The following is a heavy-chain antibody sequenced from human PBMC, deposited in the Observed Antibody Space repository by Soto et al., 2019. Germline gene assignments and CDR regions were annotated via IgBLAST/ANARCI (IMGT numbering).Heavy chain of an antibody. CDR2: IWYDGSNK. CDR3: ARDRVSITGTTLFLMDV. CDR1: GFTFSSYG. V-gene: IGHV3-33*01. J-gene: IGHJ6*03. Sequence: GGSLRLSCAASGFTFSSYGMHWVRQAPGKGLEWVAVIWYDGSNKYYADSVKGRFTISRDNSKNTLYLQMNSLRAEDTAVYYCARDRVSITGTTLFLMDVWGKGTTVTVSS. D-gene: IGHD1-7*01.